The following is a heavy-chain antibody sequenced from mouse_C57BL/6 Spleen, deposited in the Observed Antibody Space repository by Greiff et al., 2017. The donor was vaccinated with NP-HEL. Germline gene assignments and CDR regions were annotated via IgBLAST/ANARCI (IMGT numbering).Heavy chain of an antibody. CDR1: GYTFTSYW. J-gene: IGHJ3*01. Sequence: QVQLKQPGAELVRPGSSVKLSCKASGYTFTSYWMQWVKQRPIQGLEWIGNIDPSDSETHYNQQFKDKATLTVDKSSSTAYMQLSSRTSEHSAVYYCARRYSSGPLADWGQGTLVTVSA. V-gene: IGHV1-52*01. CDR3: ARRYSSGPLAD. CDR2: IDPSDSET. D-gene: IGHD3-2*02.